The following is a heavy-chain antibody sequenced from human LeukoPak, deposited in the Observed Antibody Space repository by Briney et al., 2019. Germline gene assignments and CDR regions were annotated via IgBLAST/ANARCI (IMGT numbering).Heavy chain of an antibody. J-gene: IGHJ4*02. CDR2: IYSDGSST. D-gene: IGHD3-10*01. V-gene: IGHV3-74*01. CDR1: GFTFSSYW. CDR3: ARALDGSGSRSFDY. Sequence: GGSLRLSCAASGFTFSSYWMHWVRQAPGKGLVWVSRIYSDGSSTNYADSVKGRFTISRDNSKNTLYLQMNSLRAEDTAVYYCARALDGSGSRSFDYWGQGTLVAVSS.